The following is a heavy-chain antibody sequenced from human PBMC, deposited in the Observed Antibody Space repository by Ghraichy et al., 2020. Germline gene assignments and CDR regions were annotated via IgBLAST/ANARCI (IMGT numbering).Heavy chain of an antibody. CDR1: GYTFTSYG. V-gene: IGHV1-18*04. CDR3: AILIPPTRATKSDYYYYGMDV. Sequence: ASVKVSCKASGYTFTSYGISWVRQAPGQGLEWMGWISAYNGNTNYAQKLQGRVTMTTDTSTSTAYMELRSLRSDDTAVYYCAILIPPTRATKSDYYYYGMDVWGQGTTVTVSS. J-gene: IGHJ6*02. CDR2: ISAYNGNT. D-gene: IGHD1-26*01.